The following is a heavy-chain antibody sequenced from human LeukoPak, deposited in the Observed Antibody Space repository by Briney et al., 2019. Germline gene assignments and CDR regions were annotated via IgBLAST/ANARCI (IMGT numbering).Heavy chain of an antibody. Sequence: SETLSLTCTVSGGSISSSSYYWGWIRQPPGKGLEWIGSIYYSGSIYYNPSLKSRVTISVDTSKNQFSLRLSSVTAADTAVYYCARHCIPGDYECYFDYWGQGTLVTVSS. D-gene: IGHD4-17*01. J-gene: IGHJ4*02. CDR2: IYYSGSI. CDR1: GGSISSSSYY. CDR3: ARHCIPGDYECYFDY. V-gene: IGHV4-39*01.